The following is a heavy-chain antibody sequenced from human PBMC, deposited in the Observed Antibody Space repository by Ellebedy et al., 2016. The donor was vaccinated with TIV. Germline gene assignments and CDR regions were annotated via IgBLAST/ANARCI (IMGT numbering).Heavy chain of an antibody. D-gene: IGHD4-23*01. V-gene: IGHV5-10-1*01. J-gene: IGHJ6*02. CDR2: IDPSDSHT. CDR1: GFTFTDYW. CDR3: ARRVSSGNDYYFGMDV. Sequence: GESLKISCKGSGFTFTDYWINWVRQMPGKGLEWMGRIDPSDSHTNYSPSFQGFVTISVDKSISTAYLQWSSLKASDTAKYYCARRVSSGNDYYFGMDVWGQGTTVTVS.